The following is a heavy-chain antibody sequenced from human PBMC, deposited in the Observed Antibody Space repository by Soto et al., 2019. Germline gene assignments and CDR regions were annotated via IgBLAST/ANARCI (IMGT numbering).Heavy chain of an antibody. D-gene: IGHD1-26*01. Sequence: QVQLQESGPGLVKPSETLSLTCTVSGGSVSSGSYYWSWIRQPPGKGLEWIGYIYYSGSTNYNPSLKSRVTISVDTSKNQFSLKLSSVTAADTAVYYCARDSGYFDYWGQGTLVTVSS. V-gene: IGHV4-61*01. CDR2: IYYSGST. CDR3: ARDSGYFDY. J-gene: IGHJ4*02. CDR1: GGSVSSGSYY.